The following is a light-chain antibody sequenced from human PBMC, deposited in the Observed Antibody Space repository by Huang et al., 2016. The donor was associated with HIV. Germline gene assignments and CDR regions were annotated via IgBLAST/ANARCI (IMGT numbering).Light chain of an antibody. Sequence: DIVMTQSPDSLSVSPGERATIDCKSSPSLLYSLNNKNYLAWFQQKPGRPPKLLIYGASTRESGSPERVSGSGSGTEFTLTINNLQPEDVATYYCQQYYQNPQTFGQGT. CDR3: QQYYQNPQT. J-gene: IGKJ5*01. CDR2: GAS. CDR1: PSLLYSLNNKNY. V-gene: IGKV4-1*01.